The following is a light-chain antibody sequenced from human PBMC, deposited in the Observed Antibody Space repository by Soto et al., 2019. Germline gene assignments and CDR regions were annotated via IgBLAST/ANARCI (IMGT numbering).Light chain of an antibody. V-gene: IGLV2-14*03. Sequence: QSALTQPASVSGSPGQSITISCTGTSSDVGGYNSVSWYQQHPGTTPKLMIYDVSNRPSGVSNRFSGSKSGNTASLTISGLHAADEAAYYCSSYTGSSNYVFGTGTKVTVL. CDR3: SSYTGSSNYV. CDR2: DVS. CDR1: SSDVGGYNS. J-gene: IGLJ1*01.